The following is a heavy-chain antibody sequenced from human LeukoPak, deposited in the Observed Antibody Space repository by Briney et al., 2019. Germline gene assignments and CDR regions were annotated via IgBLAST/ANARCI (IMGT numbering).Heavy chain of an antibody. CDR1: GGSISSGDYY. J-gene: IGHJ4*02. V-gene: IGHV4-30-4*01. D-gene: IGHD3-22*01. CDR3: ARGARDYYYDSSGYYY. Sequence: PSQTLSLTCTVSGGSISSGDYYWSWIRQPPGTGLEWIGYIYYSGSTYYNPSLKSRVTISVDTSKNQFSLKLSSVTAADTAVYYCARGARDYYYDSSGYYYGGQGTLVTVSS. CDR2: IYYSGST.